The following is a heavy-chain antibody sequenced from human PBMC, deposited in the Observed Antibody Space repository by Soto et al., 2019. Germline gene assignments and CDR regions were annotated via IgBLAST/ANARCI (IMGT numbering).Heavy chain of an antibody. CDR2: ISYDGSNK. Sequence: QVQLVESGGGVVQPGRSLRLSCAASGFTFSSYAMHWVRQAPGKGLEWVAVISYDGSNKYYADSVKGRFTSSRDNSKNTLYLQMNCLRAEHTAVYYCARGLIQLWFPFYFDYWGQGTLVTVSS. J-gene: IGHJ4*02. CDR1: GFTFSSYA. V-gene: IGHV3-30-3*01. D-gene: IGHD5-18*01. CDR3: ARGLIQLWFPFYFDY.